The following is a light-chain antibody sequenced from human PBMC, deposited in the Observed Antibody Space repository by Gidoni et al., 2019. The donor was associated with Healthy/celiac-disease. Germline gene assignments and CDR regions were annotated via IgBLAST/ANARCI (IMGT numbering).Light chain of an antibody. CDR2: AAS. V-gene: IGKV1-39*01. J-gene: IGKJ1*01. Sequence: DIQMTQSPSSLSASVGDRVTITCRASQSNSSYLNWYQQKPGKAPKLLIYAASRLQSGVPSRFSGSGSGTDFTLTISSLQPEDFATYYCQQSYSTLPWTFGQGTKVEIK. CDR3: QQSYSTLPWT. CDR1: QSNSSY.